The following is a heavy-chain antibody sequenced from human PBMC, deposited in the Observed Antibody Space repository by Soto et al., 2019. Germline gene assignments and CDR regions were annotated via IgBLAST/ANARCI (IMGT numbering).Heavy chain of an antibody. CDR3: ATPRGGGSYSAFDI. D-gene: IGHD1-26*01. J-gene: IGHJ3*02. Sequence: EVQLVESGGGLVQPGGSLRLSCAVSGFTFSDHYMDWVRQAPGKGLEWIGRIGNKANSYTTKYAASVNGRIVVSRDDSKNSVYLQMNSLKTEDTAVYYCATPRGGGSYSAFDIWGQGTMVTVSS. CDR2: IGNKANSYTT. CDR1: GFTFSDHY. V-gene: IGHV3-72*01.